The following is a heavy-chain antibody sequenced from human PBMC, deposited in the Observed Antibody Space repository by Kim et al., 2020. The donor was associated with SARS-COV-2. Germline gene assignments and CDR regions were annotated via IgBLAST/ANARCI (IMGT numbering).Heavy chain of an antibody. V-gene: IGHV6-1*01. D-gene: IGHD6-6*01. CDR3: ARDLKSAKPATTSIAARLGVNTFDY. J-gene: IGHJ4*02. CDR2: TYYRSKWYN. Sequence: SQTLSLTCAISGDSVSSNSAAWNWIRQSPSRGLEWLGRTYYRSKWYNDYAVSVKSRITINPDTSKNQFSLQLNSVTPEDTAVYYCARDLKSAKPATTSIAARLGVNTFDYWGQGTLVTVSS. CDR1: GDSVSSNSAA.